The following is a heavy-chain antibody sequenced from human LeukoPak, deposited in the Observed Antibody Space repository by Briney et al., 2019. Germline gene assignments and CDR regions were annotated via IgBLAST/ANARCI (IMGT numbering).Heavy chain of an antibody. D-gene: IGHD6-6*01. Sequence: SGTLSLTCTVSGGSISSHYWSWIRQPPGKGLEWIGYIYYSGSTNYNPSLKSRVTISVDTSKNQFSLKLSSVTAADTAVYYCARIFSGSSSSRYYYYYYMDVWGKGTTVTVSS. CDR1: GGSISSHY. CDR2: IYYSGST. CDR3: ARIFSGSSSSRYYYYYYMDV. V-gene: IGHV4-59*11. J-gene: IGHJ6*03.